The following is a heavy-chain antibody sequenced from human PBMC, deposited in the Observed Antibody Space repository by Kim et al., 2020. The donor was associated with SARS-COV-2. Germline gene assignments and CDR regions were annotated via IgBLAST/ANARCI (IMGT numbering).Heavy chain of an antibody. CDR2: INHSGST. CDR1: GGSFSGYY. CDR3: AREYWYDFWSGYYGYYGMDV. J-gene: IGHJ6*02. D-gene: IGHD3-3*01. V-gene: IGHV4-34*01. Sequence: SETLSLTCAVYGGSFSGYYWSWIRQPPGKGLEWIGEINHSGSTNYNPSLKSRVTISVDTSKNQFSLKLSSVTAADTAVYYCAREYWYDFWSGYYGYYGMDVWGQGTTVTVSS.